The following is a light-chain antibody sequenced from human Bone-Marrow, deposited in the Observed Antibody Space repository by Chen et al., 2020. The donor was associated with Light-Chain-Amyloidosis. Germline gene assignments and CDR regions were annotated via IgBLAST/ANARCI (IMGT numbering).Light chain of an antibody. V-gene: IGLV3-21*02. CDR3: QVWDRSSDRPV. J-gene: IGLJ3*02. CDR1: IIGSTS. CDR2: DDS. Sequence: SYVLTQPSSGSVAPGQTATIACGGNIIGSTSVHWYQQTPGQAPLLVVDDDSDRPSGIPARLSGSNSGNTATRTISRVEAGDEADYYCQVWDRSSDRPVFGGGTKLTVL.